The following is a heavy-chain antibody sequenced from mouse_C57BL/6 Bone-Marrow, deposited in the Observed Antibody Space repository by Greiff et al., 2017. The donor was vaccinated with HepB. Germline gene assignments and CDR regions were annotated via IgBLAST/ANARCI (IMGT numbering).Heavy chain of an antibody. J-gene: IGHJ3*01. Sequence: EVQLVESGGGLVKPGGSLKLSCAASGFTFSDYGMHWVRQAPEKGLEWVAYISSGSSTIYYADTVKGRFAISRDNAKNTLFLQMTSLRSEDTAMYYCARGGGTGTPFAYWGQGTLVTVSA. D-gene: IGHD4-1*01. V-gene: IGHV5-17*01. CDR3: ARGGGTGTPFAY. CDR1: GFTFSDYG. CDR2: ISSGSSTI.